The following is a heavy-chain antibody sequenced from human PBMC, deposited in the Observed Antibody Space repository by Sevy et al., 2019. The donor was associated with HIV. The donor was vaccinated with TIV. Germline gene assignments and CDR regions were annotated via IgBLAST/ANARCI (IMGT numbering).Heavy chain of an antibody. J-gene: IGHJ5*02. CDR2: INPSGGST. Sequence: ASVKVSCKASGYTFTSYYMHWVRQAPGQGLEWMGIINPSGGSTSYAQKFQGRVTMTRDTSTSTVYMELSSLRSEDTAVYYCARVLGSGSPLGWFDPWGQGTLVTVSS. CDR1: GYTFTSYY. V-gene: IGHV1-46*01. CDR3: ARVLGSGSPLGWFDP. D-gene: IGHD1-26*01.